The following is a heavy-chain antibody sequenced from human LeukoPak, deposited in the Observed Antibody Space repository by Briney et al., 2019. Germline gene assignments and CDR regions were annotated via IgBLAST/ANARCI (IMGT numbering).Heavy chain of an antibody. D-gene: IGHD6-19*01. J-gene: IGHJ5*02. CDR1: GYTFTSYG. CDR2: ISAYNGNT. CDR3: AREGTEQWLVQGKLPWFDP. V-gene: IGHV1-18*01. Sequence: ASVKVSCKASGYTFTSYGISWVRQAPGQGLEWMGWISAYNGNTNYAQKLQGRVTMTTDTSTSTAYMELRSLRSDDTAVYYCAREGTEQWLVQGKLPWFDPWGQGTLVTVSS.